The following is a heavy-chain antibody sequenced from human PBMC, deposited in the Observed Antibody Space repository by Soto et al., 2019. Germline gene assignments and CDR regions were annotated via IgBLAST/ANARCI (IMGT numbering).Heavy chain of an antibody. J-gene: IGHJ4*02. V-gene: IGHV4-31*03. Sequence: QVQLQESGPGLVKPSQTLSLTCTVSGGSITSSGYYWSWIRQHPGEGLEWSGFTSDSGSTSYNPSTKSRVTISVDTSSNQFSLTLKAVAAADTAVYYCARGGGSTKVDCWGQGTLVTVSP. CDR1: GGSITSSGYY. D-gene: IGHD2-2*01. CDR3: ARGGGSTKVDC. CDR2: TSDSGST.